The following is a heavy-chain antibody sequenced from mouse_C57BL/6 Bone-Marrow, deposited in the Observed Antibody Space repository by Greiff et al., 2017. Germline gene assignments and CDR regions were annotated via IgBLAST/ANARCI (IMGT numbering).Heavy chain of an antibody. V-gene: IGHV1-63*01. CDR2: IYPGGGYT. J-gene: IGHJ2*01. CDR1: GYTFTNYW. D-gene: IGHD1-1*01. CDR3: ARSIYGSSYFDY. Sequence: VQLQQSGAELVRPGTSVKMSCKASGYTFTNYWIGWAKQRPGHGLEWIGEIYPGGGYTNYNEKFKGKATLTADKSSSTAYMQFSSLTSEDSAIYYCARSIYGSSYFDYWGQGTTLTVSS.